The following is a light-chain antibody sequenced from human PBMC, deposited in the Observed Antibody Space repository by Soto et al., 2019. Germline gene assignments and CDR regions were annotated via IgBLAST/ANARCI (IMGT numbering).Light chain of an antibody. CDR3: QQYGSSPPT. CDR2: GAS. V-gene: IGKV3-20*01. CDR1: QSISSSY. Sequence: ETVLTQSPGTLSLSPGERATLSCRASQSISSSYLAWYQQKPGQAPRLLIYGASSRATGMPDKFSGSGSGTDFTLTISRLEPEDFAVYYCQQYGSSPPTSGQGTKVEIK. J-gene: IGKJ1*01.